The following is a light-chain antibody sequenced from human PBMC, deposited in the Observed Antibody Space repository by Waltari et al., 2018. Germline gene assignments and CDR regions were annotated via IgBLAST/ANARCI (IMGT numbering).Light chain of an antibody. CDR1: QSVGTW. Sequence: DIQMTQSPSTLSASVGDRVPISCRASQSVGTWLAWYQQKPGKDPKLLIYMASSLESGVPSRFSGSGSGTEFTLTISSLQPDDFATYSCQQYSSFSTFGQGTKVDI. V-gene: IGKV1-5*03. J-gene: IGKJ2*01. CDR2: MAS. CDR3: QQYSSFST.